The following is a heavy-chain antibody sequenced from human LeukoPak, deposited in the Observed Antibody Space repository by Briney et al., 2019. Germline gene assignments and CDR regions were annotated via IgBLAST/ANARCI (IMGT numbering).Heavy chain of an antibody. CDR2: INPSGGST. CDR3: ARDDSSGYCPDY. J-gene: IGHJ4*02. V-gene: IGHV1-46*01. Sequence: ASVKVSCRASGYTFTSYYMHWVRQAPGQGLEWMGIINPSGGSTSYAQKFQGRVTMTRDTSTSTVYMELSSLRSEDTAVYCCARDDSSGYCPDYWGQGTLVTVSS. CDR1: GYTFTSYY. D-gene: IGHD3-22*01.